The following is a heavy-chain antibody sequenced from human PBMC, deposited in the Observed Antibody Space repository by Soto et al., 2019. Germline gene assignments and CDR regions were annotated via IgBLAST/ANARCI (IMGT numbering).Heavy chain of an antibody. CDR2: ISWDGGST. CDR3: ATEGGY. CDR1: GFTFDDYT. J-gene: IGHJ4*02. V-gene: IGHV3-43*01. D-gene: IGHD2-15*01. Sequence: GGSLRLSCAASGFTFDDYTMHWVRQAPGKGLEWVSLISWDGGSTYYAESVKGRFTISRDNSKNSLYLQMNSLRTEDTALYYCATEGGYWGQGTLVTVSS.